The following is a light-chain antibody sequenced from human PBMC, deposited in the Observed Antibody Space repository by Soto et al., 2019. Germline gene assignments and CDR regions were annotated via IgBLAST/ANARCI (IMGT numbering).Light chain of an antibody. V-gene: IGKV3D-20*02. Sequence: IVLPQYTGTLSVSPGERAPLSCRARQSVSSNYITWYQQKPGQAPRRLIFGASSRATGIPDRFSGSGSGTDFTLTISRLEPEDFAVYYCQQRSNWPLITFGQGTRLEIK. J-gene: IGKJ5*01. CDR2: GAS. CDR1: QSVSSNY. CDR3: QQRSNWPLIT.